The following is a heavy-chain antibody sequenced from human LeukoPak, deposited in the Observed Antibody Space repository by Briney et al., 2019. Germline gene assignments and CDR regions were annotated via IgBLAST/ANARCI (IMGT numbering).Heavy chain of an antibody. V-gene: IGHV4-61*02. CDR3: ARDGTTVGPWYFDL. D-gene: IGHD4-23*01. Sequence: SETLSLTCTVSGGSISSGSYYWSWIRQPAGKGLEWIGRIYTSGSTNYNPSPKSRVTISVDTSKNQFSLKLSSVTAADTAVYYCARDGTTVGPWYFDLWGRGTLVTVSS. CDR2: IYTSGST. J-gene: IGHJ2*01. CDR1: GGSISSGSYY.